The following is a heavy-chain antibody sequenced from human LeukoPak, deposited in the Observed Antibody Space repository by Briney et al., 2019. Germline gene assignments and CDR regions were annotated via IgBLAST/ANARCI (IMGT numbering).Heavy chain of an antibody. CDR1: GGSISSYY. CDR3: ARVPFGVVINPHYGMDV. CDR2: IYTSGST. V-gene: IGHV4-4*07. Sequence: SETPSLTCTVSGGSISSYYWSWIRQPAGKGLEWIGRIYTSGSTNYNPSLKSRVTMSVDTSKNQFSLKLSSVTAADTAVYYCARVPFGVVINPHYGMDVWGQGTTVTVSS. D-gene: IGHD3-3*01. J-gene: IGHJ6*02.